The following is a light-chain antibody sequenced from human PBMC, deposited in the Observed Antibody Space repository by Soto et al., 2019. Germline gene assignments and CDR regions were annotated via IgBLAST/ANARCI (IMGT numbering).Light chain of an antibody. V-gene: IGLV3-1*01. CDR1: KLGNKY. CDR2: RDA. J-gene: IGLJ3*02. CDR3: QAWDSTTEGV. Sequence: SYELTQPPSVSVSPGQTASITCSGDKLGNKYACWYQQKPGQSPVLVIYRDAKRPSGTPERFSGSNSGNTATLTISGTQPMDEADYYCQAWDSTTEGVFGGGTKVTVL.